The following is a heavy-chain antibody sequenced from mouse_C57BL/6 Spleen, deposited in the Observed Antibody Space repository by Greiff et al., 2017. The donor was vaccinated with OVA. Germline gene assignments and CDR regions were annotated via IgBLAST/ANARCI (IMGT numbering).Heavy chain of an antibody. CDR2: INPNYGTT. Sequence: VHVKQSGPELVKPGASVKISCKASGYSFTDYNMNWVKQSNGKSLEWIGVINPNYGTTSYNQKFKGKATLTVDQSSSTAYMQLNSLTSEDSAVYYCARHYYGSSYWFAYWGQGTLVTVSA. J-gene: IGHJ3*01. CDR3: ARHYYGSSYWFAY. D-gene: IGHD1-1*01. V-gene: IGHV1-39*01. CDR1: GYSFTDYN.